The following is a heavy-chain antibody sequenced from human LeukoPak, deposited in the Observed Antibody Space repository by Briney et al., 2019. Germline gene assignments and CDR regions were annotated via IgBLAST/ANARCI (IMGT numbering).Heavy chain of an antibody. V-gene: IGHV4-59*01. CDR2: IYYSGST. CDR3: ARADYYDSSITQGYFDL. J-gene: IGHJ2*01. D-gene: IGHD3-22*01. CDR1: GGSISSYY. Sequence: SETLSLTCTVSGGSISSYYWGWIRQPPGKGLEWIGYIYYSGSTNYNPSLKSRVTISVDTSKNQFSLKLSSVTAADTAVYYCARADYYDSSITQGYFDLWGRGTLVTVSS.